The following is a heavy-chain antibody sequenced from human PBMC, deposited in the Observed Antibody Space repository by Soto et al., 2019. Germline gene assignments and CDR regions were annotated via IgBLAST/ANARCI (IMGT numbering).Heavy chain of an antibody. CDR1: GFTFSGYY. CDR3: AKDKGVFNWATSYFDY. Sequence: PGGSLRLSCAASGFTFSGYYMSWIRQAPGKGLEWVSDISSSSSYTNYADSVKGRFTISRDNAKNTLFLQMNSPRPEDTAVYYCAKDKGVFNWATSYFDYWGQGALVTVSS. D-gene: IGHD1-1*01. V-gene: IGHV3-11*06. CDR2: ISSSSSYT. J-gene: IGHJ4*02.